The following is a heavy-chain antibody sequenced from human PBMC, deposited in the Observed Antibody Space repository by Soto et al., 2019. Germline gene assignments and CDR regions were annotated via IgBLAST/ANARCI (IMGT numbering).Heavy chain of an antibody. CDR2: IYYSGSS. CDR1: GDSISSGGYY. CDR3: ATGQRSGTYYYYGMDV. Sequence: QVQLQELGPGLVKPSQTLSLTCTVSGDSISSGGYYWSWIRQHPGKGLEWIGYIYYSGSSYYNPSLKSRVSMSVDRSTNQFSLKLNSVTAADTAVYYCATGQRSGTYYYYGMDVWGQGTTVIVSS. J-gene: IGHJ6*02. V-gene: IGHV4-31*03.